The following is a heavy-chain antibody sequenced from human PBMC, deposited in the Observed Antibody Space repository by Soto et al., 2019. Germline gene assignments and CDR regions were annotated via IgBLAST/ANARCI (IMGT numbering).Heavy chain of an antibody. CDR3: AHREGDDYLWGSYKDAFDV. D-gene: IGHD3-16*01. V-gene: IGHV2-5*02. J-gene: IGHJ3*01. CDR2: MYGDDGE. CDR1: GFSLSSSGVG. Sequence: QITLKESGPTLVKPTQTLTLTCTFSGFSLSSSGVGVGWIRQPPGKALEWLALMYGDDGERYTPALKTRLTITKDTSKNKVVLTMTNMDPVDTATYYFAHREGDDYLWGSYKDAFDVWGQGTMVTVSS.